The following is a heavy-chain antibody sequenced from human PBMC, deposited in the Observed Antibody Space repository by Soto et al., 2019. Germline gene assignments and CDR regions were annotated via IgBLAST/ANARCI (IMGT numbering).Heavy chain of an antibody. CDR1: GACIRGYY. V-gene: IGHV4-59*01. CDR2: IYHTGST. CDR3: ARDGGFSSGWYLVY. J-gene: IGHJ4*02. D-gene: IGHD6-19*01. Sequence: QVQLQESGPGLVKPSETLSLTCTVSGACIRGYYWSWIRQAPGQGLEWIGYIYHTGSTNYNPSLRSRVTISVDTPNNEFSLILTSVTAAYTAVYYCARDGGFSSGWYLVYWGQGALITVSP.